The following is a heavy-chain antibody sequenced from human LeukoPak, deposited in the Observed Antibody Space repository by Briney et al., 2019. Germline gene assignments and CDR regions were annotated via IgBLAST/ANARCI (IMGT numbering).Heavy chain of an antibody. CDR2: INPNSGDT. CDR1: EYTLTGHY. Sequence: ASVKVSCKASEYTLTGHYMHWVRQAPGQGLEWMGWINPNSGDTNYAHKFQGRVTLTRDTSINTAYMELSRLRSADTAVYYCARGSGYDFAFDIWGQGTMVTVSS. V-gene: IGHV1-2*02. CDR3: ARGSGYDFAFDI. D-gene: IGHD5-12*01. J-gene: IGHJ3*02.